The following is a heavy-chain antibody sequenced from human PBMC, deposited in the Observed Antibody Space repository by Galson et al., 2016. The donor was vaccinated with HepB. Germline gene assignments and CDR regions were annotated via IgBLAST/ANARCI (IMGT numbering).Heavy chain of an antibody. CDR2: ITSRDT. CDR3: ARDRDSGGYYLDY. CDR1: GFTFTIYA. V-gene: IGHV3-23*01. D-gene: IGHD3-22*01. Sequence: SLRLSCAASGFTFTIYAMSWVRQAPGKGLEWISDITSRDTFYADSVKGRFTISRDNSKNTLYLQMNGLRADDTAVYYCARDRDSGGYYLDYWGQGTLVTVSS. J-gene: IGHJ4*02.